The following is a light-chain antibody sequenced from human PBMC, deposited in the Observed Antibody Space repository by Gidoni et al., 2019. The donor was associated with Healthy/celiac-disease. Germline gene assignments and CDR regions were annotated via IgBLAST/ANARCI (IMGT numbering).Light chain of an antibody. Sequence: DIVITQSTDSLAVSLGARATINCKSSQSVLYSSNNKKYLAWYQQKPGQPPKLLIYWASTRESGVPDRFSGSGSGPDFTLNISSLQAEDVVVYYCQQYYSTPQLTFGGGTKVEIK. J-gene: IGKJ4*01. V-gene: IGKV4-1*01. CDR3: QQYYSTPQLT. CDR1: QSVLYSSNNKKY. CDR2: WAS.